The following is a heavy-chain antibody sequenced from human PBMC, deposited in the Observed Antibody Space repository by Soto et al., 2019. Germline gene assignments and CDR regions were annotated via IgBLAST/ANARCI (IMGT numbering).Heavy chain of an antibody. CDR2: IIPIFGTT. Sequence: SVKVSCKASGGTFGSDAITWVRQAPGQGLEWVGRIIPIFGTTNYARNLQGRVTISAGKSTLTSYMELHSLTSDDTALYYCARDRTDSGYYTNWLDPWGQGTQVTVSS. CDR1: GGTFGSDA. J-gene: IGHJ5*02. CDR3: ARDRTDSGYYTNWLDP. V-gene: IGHV1-69*06. D-gene: IGHD3-22*01.